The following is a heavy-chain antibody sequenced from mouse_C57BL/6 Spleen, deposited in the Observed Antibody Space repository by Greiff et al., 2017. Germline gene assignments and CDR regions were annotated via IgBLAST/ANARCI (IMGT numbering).Heavy chain of an antibody. J-gene: IGHJ2*01. CDR2: ITPSNGGP. CDR3: ARGGSSGTPVDY. CDR1: GYTFTSYW. V-gene: IGHV1-53*01. Sequence: QVQLQQPGPELVKPGASVKLSCKASGYTFTSYWMHWVKQRPGQGLEWIGNITPSNGGPNYNEKFKSKATLTVDKSSSTAYMQLSSRTSEDSAVYYCARGGSSGTPVDYWGQGTTLTVSS. D-gene: IGHD3-2*02.